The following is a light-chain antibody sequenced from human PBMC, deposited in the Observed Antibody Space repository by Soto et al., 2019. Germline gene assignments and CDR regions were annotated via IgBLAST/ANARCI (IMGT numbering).Light chain of an antibody. V-gene: IGLV2-23*03. CDR3: CTYGGSGTFE. CDR1: STDVGTYNL. CDR2: EGT. Sequence: QSALTQPASVSGSPGQSITISCTGPSTDVGTYNLVSWYQQHPGRAPKLIIYEGTKRPSGVSNRFFGSQSGDTASLTISGLQAEDEGDYHCCTYGGSGTFEFGGGTKLTVL. J-gene: IGLJ2*01.